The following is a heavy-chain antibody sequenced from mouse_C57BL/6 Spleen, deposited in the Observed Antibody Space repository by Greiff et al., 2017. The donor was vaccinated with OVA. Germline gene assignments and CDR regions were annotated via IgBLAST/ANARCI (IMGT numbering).Heavy chain of an antibody. D-gene: IGHD2-5*01. CDR3: ARHGSYSNYYFDY. V-gene: IGHV5-9*01. J-gene: IGHJ2*01. Sequence: EVMLVESGGGLVKPGGSLKLSCAASGFTFSSYTMSWVRQTPEKRLEWVATISGGGGNTYYPDSVKGRFTISRDNAKNTLYLQMSSLRSEDTALYYCARHGSYSNYYFDYWGQGTTLTVSS. CDR1: GFTFSSYT. CDR2: ISGGGGNT.